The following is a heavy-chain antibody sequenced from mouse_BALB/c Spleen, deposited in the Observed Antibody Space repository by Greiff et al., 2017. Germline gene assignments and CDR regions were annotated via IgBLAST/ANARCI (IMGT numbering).Heavy chain of an antibody. Sequence: VQLQQSGPELVKPGASMKISCKASGYSFTGYTMNWVKQSHGKNLEWIGLINPYNGGTSYNQKFKGKATLTVDKSSSTAYMELLSLTSEDSAVYYCARAVYYYGSLRGDFDYWGQGTTLTVSA. D-gene: IGHD1-1*01. CDR3: ARAVYYYGSLRGDFDY. V-gene: IGHV1-18*01. CDR1: GYSFTGYT. J-gene: IGHJ2*01. CDR2: INPYNGGT.